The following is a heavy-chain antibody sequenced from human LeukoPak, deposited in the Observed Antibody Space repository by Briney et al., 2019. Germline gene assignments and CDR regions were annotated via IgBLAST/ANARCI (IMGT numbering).Heavy chain of an antibody. CDR1: GFTFSSYW. D-gene: IGHD2-2*01. Sequence: GGSLRLSCAASGFTFSSYWMTWVRQAPGKGLEWVANINHDGSGKYYVDFVEGRFTISRDNAKNSLYLQMNSLRAEDTAVYYCANHLACGSTSCPPFDYWGQGTLVTVSS. CDR3: ANHLACGSTSCPPFDY. CDR2: INHDGSGK. V-gene: IGHV3-7*01. J-gene: IGHJ4*02.